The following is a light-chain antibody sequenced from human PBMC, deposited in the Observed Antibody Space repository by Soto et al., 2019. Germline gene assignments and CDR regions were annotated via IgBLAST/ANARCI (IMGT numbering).Light chain of an antibody. J-gene: IGKJ3*01. CDR2: DAS. CDR1: QDINNC. CDR3: QQYDNLPLT. Sequence: DIQMTQIPSSLSASVGDRVTITCQASQDINNCLNWYHQKPGKAPNLLIYDASNLESGVPSRFNGSGSGTHFTLTIISLQAEDTATYYCQQYDNLPLTFGPGTKVEIK. V-gene: IGKV1-33*01.